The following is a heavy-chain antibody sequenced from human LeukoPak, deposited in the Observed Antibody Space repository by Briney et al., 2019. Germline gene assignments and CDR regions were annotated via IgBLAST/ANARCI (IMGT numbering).Heavy chain of an antibody. CDR2: INHSGST. CDR3: AAVASRGQDAFDI. D-gene: IGHD6-19*01. J-gene: IGHJ3*02. Sequence: MPSETLSLTCAVYGGSFSGYYWSWIRQPPGKGLEWIGEINHSGSTNYNPSLKSRVTISVDTSKNQFSLRLSSVTAADTAVYYCAAVASRGQDAFDIWGQGTMVTVSS. CDR1: GGSFSGYY. V-gene: IGHV4-34*01.